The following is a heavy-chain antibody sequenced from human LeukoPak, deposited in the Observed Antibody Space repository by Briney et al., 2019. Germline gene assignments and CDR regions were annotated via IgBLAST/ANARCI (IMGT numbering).Heavy chain of an antibody. V-gene: IGHV4-39*07. J-gene: IGHJ5*02. CDR1: GRSISSSGYN. Sequence: KSSETLSLICTVSGRSISSSGYNWDWIRQPPGKGLEWIGNLYDSGSTYYNPSLKSRVTISVDTSKNQFSLKLSSVTAADTAVYYCARGSPRQYYYDSSGYRSGWFDPWGQGTLVTVSS. CDR2: LYDSGST. D-gene: IGHD3-22*01. CDR3: ARGSPRQYYYDSSGYRSGWFDP.